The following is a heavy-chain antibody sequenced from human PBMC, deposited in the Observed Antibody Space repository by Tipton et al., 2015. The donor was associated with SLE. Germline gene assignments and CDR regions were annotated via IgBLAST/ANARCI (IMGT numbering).Heavy chain of an antibody. D-gene: IGHD6-19*01. CDR2: LYPADSDP. J-gene: IGHJ6*02. CDR1: GYTFTGYW. Sequence: QLVQSGAEVKKPGESLKISCKGSGYTFTGYWIGWGRQMPGKGREWMGILYPADSDPRNSPPFQGQVTISPDKSINTAYRQWNNLKTSDTAIYYCARLLEQWLDVWGQGTTVTVSS. CDR3: ARLLEQWLDV. V-gene: IGHV5-51*03.